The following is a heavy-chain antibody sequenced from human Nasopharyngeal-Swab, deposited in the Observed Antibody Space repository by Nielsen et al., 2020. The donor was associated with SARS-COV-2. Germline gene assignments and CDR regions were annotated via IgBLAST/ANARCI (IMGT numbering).Heavy chain of an antibody. D-gene: IGHD6-13*01. V-gene: IGHV4-34*01. Sequence: SETLSLTCSMYGGSFSGYYWRWIRQPPGKGLEWIGEINHSGSTDYNPSHKSRVTISLDTSKNQFSLKLRSVTAADTAVYYCAEKGYTSSWYFYWGQGTLVTVSS. CDR1: GGSFSGYY. CDR2: INHSGST. CDR3: AEKGYTSSWYFY. J-gene: IGHJ4*02.